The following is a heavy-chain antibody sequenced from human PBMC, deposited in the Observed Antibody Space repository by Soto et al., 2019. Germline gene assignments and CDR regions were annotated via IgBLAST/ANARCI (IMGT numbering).Heavy chain of an antibody. D-gene: IGHD6-25*01. J-gene: IGHJ6*02. CDR1: GGTFSSYA. V-gene: IGHV1-69*13. CDR2: IIPIFGTA. Sequence: SVKVSCKASGGTFSSYAISWVRQAPGQGLEWMGGIIPIFGTANYAQKFQGRVTITADESTSTAYMELSSLRSEDTAVYYCARVRGILYSSGVGDYYGMDVWGQGTTVTVSS. CDR3: ARVRGILYSSGVGDYYGMDV.